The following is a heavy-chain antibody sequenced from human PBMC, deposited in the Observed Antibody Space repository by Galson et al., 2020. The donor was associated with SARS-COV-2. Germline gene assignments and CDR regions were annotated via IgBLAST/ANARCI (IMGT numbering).Heavy chain of an antibody. J-gene: IGHJ4*02. CDR2: VTAAGGGT. CDR3: AKDQGNDYGDQLDY. V-gene: IGHV3-23*01. CDR1: GFTFGRYA. Sequence: TCVASGFTFGRYAMSWVRQAPGKGLEWVSSVTAAGGGTYHADSVKGRFTISRDNSKNTLYLQMNSLRVGDTALYYCAKDQGNDYGDQLDYWGQGTLVSVSS. D-gene: IGHD4-17*01.